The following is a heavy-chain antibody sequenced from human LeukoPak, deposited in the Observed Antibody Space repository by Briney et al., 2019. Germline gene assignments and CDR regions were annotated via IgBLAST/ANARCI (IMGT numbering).Heavy chain of an antibody. CDR2: INSDGSST. J-gene: IGHJ6*03. D-gene: IGHD2-2*01. CDR1: GFTFSSYW. V-gene: IGHV3-74*01. Sequence: PGGSLRLSCAASGFTFSSYWMHWVRQAPGKGLVWVSRINSDGSSTTYADSVKGRFTISRDNAKNSLYLQMNSLRAEDTAVYYCARLEVVPAASAPDGYMDVWGKGTTVTVSS. CDR3: ARLEVVPAASAPDGYMDV.